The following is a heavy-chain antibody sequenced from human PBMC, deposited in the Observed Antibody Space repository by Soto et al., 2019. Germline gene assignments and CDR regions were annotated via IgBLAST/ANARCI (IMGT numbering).Heavy chain of an antibody. CDR3: AGQQLAHGFDY. V-gene: IGHV3-66*04. CDR2: LYSGGSA. J-gene: IGHJ4*02. D-gene: IGHD6-13*01. Sequence: PGGSLRLSCAASGFSVSLNYMSWVRQAPGKGLEWVSILYSGGSAYYADSVKGRFTISRDNSKNTLFLQMNSLGAEDTAVYYCAGQQLAHGFDYWGQGTLVTVSS. CDR1: GFSVSLNY.